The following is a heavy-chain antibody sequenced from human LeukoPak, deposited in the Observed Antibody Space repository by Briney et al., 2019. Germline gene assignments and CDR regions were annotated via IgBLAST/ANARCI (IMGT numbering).Heavy chain of an antibody. V-gene: IGHV3-30*02. CDR3: SKDRGVFGVAYSLDY. D-gene: IGHD3-3*01. CDR1: GFTFDDYA. CDR2: IRYDGINE. Sequence: PGGSLRLSCVASGFTFDDYAMHWVRQAPGKGLEWVAYIRYDGINEYYADSVKGRFTISRDLSKNTLFLQMNSLRPEDTAVYYCSKDRGVFGVAYSLDYWGQGTLVTVSS. J-gene: IGHJ4*02.